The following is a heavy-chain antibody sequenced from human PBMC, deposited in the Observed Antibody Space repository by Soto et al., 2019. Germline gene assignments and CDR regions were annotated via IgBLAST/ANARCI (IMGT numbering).Heavy chain of an antibody. V-gene: IGHV4-4*07. Sequence: SETLAITWTLSGGYVRSYYWSWIRQPAGKGLEWIGRIYTSGSTKYNPSLKSRVTMSVDTSKNPVSLKLTSVAAADTAVYFCARADDQMATIEYCGQGTLVIVSS. D-gene: IGHD5-12*01. CDR1: GGYVRSYY. J-gene: IGHJ4*02. CDR2: IYTSGST. CDR3: ARADDQMATIEY.